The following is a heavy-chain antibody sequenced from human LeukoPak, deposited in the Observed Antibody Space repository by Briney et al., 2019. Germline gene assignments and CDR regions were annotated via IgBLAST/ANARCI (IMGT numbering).Heavy chain of an antibody. V-gene: IGHV4-59*12. CDR2: FHYSGST. CDR3: SRENGAFSPFGY. Sequence: PSETLSLTCTVSGGSISSYYWSWIRQPPGKGLEWIGYFHYSGSTNYNPSLKSRVTISVDTSKNQFSLKLSSVTAADTAVYYCSRENGAFSPFGYWGQGTLVTVLS. CDR1: GGSISSYY. D-gene: IGHD2-8*01. J-gene: IGHJ4*02.